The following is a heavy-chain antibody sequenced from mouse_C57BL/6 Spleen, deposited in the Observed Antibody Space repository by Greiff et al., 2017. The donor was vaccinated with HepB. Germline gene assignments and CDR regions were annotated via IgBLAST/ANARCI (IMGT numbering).Heavy chain of an antibody. CDR1: GYTFTSYW. D-gene: IGHD3-3*01. J-gene: IGHJ4*01. CDR2: IDPNSGGT. CDR3: ARSEGRHYYAMDY. V-gene: IGHV1-72*01. Sequence: QVQLQQPGAELVKPGASVKLSCKASGYTFTSYWMHWVKQRPGRGLEWIGRIDPNSGGTKYNEKFKSKATLTVDKPSSTAYMQLSRLTSEDSAVYYCARSEGRHYYAMDYWGQGTSVTVSS.